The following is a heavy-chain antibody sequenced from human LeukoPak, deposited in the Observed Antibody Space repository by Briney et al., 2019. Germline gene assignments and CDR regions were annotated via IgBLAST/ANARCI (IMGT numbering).Heavy chain of an antibody. V-gene: IGHV3-33*01. Sequence: PGGSLRLSCAASGFTFSSYGFHWVRQAPGKGLEWVTVIWYDGSNKYYADSVKGRFTISRDNSKNTLYLQMNSLRAEDTAVYYCARGEDGYNVWGQGTLVTVSS. J-gene: IGHJ4*02. D-gene: IGHD5-24*01. CDR1: GFTFSSYG. CDR2: IWYDGSNK. CDR3: ARGEDGYNV.